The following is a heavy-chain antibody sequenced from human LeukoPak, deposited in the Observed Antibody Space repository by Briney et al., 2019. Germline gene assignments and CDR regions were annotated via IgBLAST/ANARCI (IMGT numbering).Heavy chain of an antibody. CDR2: IIPIFGTA. CDR1: GGTFSSYA. V-gene: IGHV1-69*13. J-gene: IGHJ3*02. Sequence: SVKVSCKASGGTFSSYAISWVRQAPGQGLEWMGGIIPIFGTANYAQKFQGRVTITADESTSTAYMELSSLRSEDTAVYYCARGSPEGSFGEINDAFDIWGQGTMVTVSS. D-gene: IGHD3-10*01. CDR3: ARGSPEGSFGEINDAFDI.